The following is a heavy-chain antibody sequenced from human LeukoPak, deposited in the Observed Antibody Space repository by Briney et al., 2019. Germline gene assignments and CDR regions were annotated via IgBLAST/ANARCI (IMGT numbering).Heavy chain of an antibody. J-gene: IGHJ4*02. CDR2: IYSGGSA. V-gene: IGHV3-53*01. Sequence: PGGSLRLSCAASGFTVSSNYMSWVRQAPGKGLEWVSVIYSGGSAYYADSVKGRFTISGDNSKNTLYLQMNSLRAEDTAVYYCARDHPNCSGGSCYWKWGQGTLVTVSS. CDR3: ARDHPNCSGGSCYWK. D-gene: IGHD2-15*01. CDR1: GFTVSSNY.